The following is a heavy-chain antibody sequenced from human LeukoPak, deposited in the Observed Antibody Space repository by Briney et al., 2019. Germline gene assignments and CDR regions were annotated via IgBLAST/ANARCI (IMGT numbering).Heavy chain of an antibody. CDR3: AREYY. Sequence: GGSLRLSCAASGFTFNNYWMSWVRQAPGKGLEWVASIKYDGSEKYYVDSVKGRFTISRDNAKNSLYLQMNSLRAEDTAVYYCAREYYWGQGTLVTVSS. CDR2: IKYDGSEK. CDR1: GFTFNNYW. V-gene: IGHV3-7*01. J-gene: IGHJ4*02.